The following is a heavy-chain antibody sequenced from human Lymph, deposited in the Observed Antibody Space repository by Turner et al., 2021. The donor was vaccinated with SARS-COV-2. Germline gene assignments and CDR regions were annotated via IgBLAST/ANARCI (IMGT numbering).Heavy chain of an antibody. D-gene: IGHD3-10*01. J-gene: IGHJ4*02. Sequence: QVQLVASGGGVVQPGRSLRLSCAASGFTFNNYPMHWVRQAPGKGLEWVAVISYEGSNKYYADSVKGRVTISRDNSKNTLYLQRNSLRAEDTAVYYCARDSSGSGTLDYWGQGTLVTVSS. CDR3: ARDSSGSGTLDY. CDR1: GFTFNNYP. CDR2: ISYEGSNK. V-gene: IGHV3-30-3*01.